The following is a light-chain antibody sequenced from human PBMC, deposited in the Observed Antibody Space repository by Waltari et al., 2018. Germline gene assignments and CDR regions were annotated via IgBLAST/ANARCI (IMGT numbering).Light chain of an antibody. CDR2: YDP. CDR3: QVWDSSSDHVV. V-gene: IGLV3-21*03. Sequence: SYVLTQSPSVSVAPGKTATITCGGNDIGYKSVHWYQEQPGQAPGRVVYYDPARPSGIPERFSGSNSANTATLTISRVEAGDEADYYCQVWDSSSDHVVFGGGTKLTVL. J-gene: IGLJ2*01. CDR1: DIGYKS.